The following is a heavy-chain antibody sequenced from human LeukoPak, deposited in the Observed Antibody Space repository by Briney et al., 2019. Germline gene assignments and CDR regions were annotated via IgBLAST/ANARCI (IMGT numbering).Heavy chain of an antibody. CDR3: ARVYCSGGSCYVHSFDI. CDR1: GYTFTNYG. D-gene: IGHD2-15*01. Sequence: ASVKVSCKASGYTFTNYGISWVRQAPGQGLEWMGWISAYNGNTNYAQKLQDRITMTTDTSTSTAYMELRSLRSDDTAVYYCARVYCSGGSCYVHSFDIWGQGTMVTVSS. V-gene: IGHV1-18*01. J-gene: IGHJ3*02. CDR2: ISAYNGNT.